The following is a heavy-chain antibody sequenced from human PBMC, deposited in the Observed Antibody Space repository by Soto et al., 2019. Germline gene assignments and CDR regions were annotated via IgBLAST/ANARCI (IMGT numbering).Heavy chain of an antibody. Sequence: PSETLSLTCTVSGGSISSGDYYWSWIRQPPGKGLEWIGYIYYSGSTYYNPSLKSRVTISVDTSKNQFSLKLSSVTAADTAVYYCVRGYYGSGSYSNYYYYGMDVWGQGNHGHRLL. CDR2: IYYSGST. D-gene: IGHD3-10*01. CDR1: GGSISSGDYY. J-gene: IGHJ6*02. V-gene: IGHV4-30-4*01. CDR3: VRGYYGSGSYSNYYYYGMDV.